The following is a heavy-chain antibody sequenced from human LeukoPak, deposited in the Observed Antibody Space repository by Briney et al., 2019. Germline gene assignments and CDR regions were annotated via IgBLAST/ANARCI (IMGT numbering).Heavy chain of an antibody. D-gene: IGHD2-2*01. CDR1: GGTFSSYA. CDR2: IIPIFGTA. Sequence: ASVKVSCKASGGTFSSYAISWVRQAPGQGLEWMGGIIPIFGTANYAQKFQGRVTITADESTSTAYMELSSLRSEDTAVYYCAGGLGYCSSTSCYGAPTFDYWGQGTLGTVSS. J-gene: IGHJ4*02. V-gene: IGHV1-69*13. CDR3: AGGLGYCSSTSCYGAPTFDY.